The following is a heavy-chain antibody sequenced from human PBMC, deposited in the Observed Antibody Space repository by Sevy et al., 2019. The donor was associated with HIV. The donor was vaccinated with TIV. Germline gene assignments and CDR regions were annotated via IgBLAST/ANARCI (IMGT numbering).Heavy chain of an antibody. V-gene: IGHV3-21*01. CDR1: GFNFRTYS. J-gene: IGHJ4*01. D-gene: IGHD3-3*01. CDR3: ARDFTIFGVVSGIDY. CDR2: ISDDSRYI. Sequence: GESLKISCAASGFNFRTYSMNWVRQAPGKGLEWLSSISDDSRYIYYSDSVKGRFNISRANAKNLLFLQMNNLRVEDTAIYYCARDFTIFGVVSGIDYWGQGNLVTVSS.